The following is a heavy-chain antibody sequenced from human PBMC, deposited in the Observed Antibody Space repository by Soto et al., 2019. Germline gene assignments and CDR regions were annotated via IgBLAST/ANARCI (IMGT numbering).Heavy chain of an antibody. J-gene: IGHJ5*01. D-gene: IGHD2-8*01. V-gene: IGHV3-23*01. CDR3: AKAWGTNSFPNWFDT. Sequence: GGSLRRSCAASGFTFSNYAMGWVRQAPGKGLEWVSAISDSGRTTYYADSVKGRFTISKDNSKNTVLLPMNGLGAEDTALYYCAKAWGTNSFPNWFDTWGQGTMVTVSS. CDR1: GFTFSNYA. CDR2: ISDSGRTT.